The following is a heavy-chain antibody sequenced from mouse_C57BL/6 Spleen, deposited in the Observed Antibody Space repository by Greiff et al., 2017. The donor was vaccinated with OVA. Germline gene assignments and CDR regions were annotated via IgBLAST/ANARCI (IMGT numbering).Heavy chain of an antibody. D-gene: IGHD1-1*01. J-gene: IGHJ4*01. Sequence: QVQLQQSGPELVKPGASVKISCKASGYSFTSYYIHWVKQRPGQGLEWIGWIYPGSGNTKYNEKFKGKATLTADTSSSTAYMQLSSLTSEDSAVYYCARGNYGSSYDYYAMDYWGQGTSVTVSS. CDR1: GYSFTSYY. CDR3: ARGNYGSSYDYYAMDY. CDR2: IYPGSGNT. V-gene: IGHV1-66*01.